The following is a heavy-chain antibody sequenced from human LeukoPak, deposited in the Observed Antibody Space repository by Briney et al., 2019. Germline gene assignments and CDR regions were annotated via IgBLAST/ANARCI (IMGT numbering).Heavy chain of an antibody. Sequence: ASVTVSCKASGYTFTSYYMHWVRQAPGQGLEWMGRINPGSGGTNYAQKFQGRVAMTRDTSISTAYMELSRLRSDDTAVYYCAREQGGSGTYGVDYWGQGTLVTVSS. CDR2: INPGSGGT. CDR1: GYTFTSYY. V-gene: IGHV1-2*06. CDR3: AREQGGSGTYGVDY. D-gene: IGHD1-26*01. J-gene: IGHJ4*02.